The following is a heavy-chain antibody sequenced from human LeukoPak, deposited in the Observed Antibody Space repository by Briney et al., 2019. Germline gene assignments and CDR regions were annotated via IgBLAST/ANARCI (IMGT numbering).Heavy chain of an antibody. CDR2: ISAYNGNT. J-gene: IGHJ2*01. V-gene: IGHV1-18*01. CDR3: ATETAVAGTLPYWYFDL. D-gene: IGHD6-19*01. CDR1: GYTFTSYG. Sequence: GASVKVSCKASGYTFTSYGISWVRQAPGQGLEWMGWISAYNGNTNYAQKLQGRVTMTTDTSTSTAYMELRSLRSEDTAVYYCATETAVAGTLPYWYFDLWGRGTLVTVSA.